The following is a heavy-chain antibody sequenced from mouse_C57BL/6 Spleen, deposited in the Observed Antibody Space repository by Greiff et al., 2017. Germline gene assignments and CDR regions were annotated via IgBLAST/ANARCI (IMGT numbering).Heavy chain of an antibody. D-gene: IGHD2-3*01. J-gene: IGHJ1*03. CDR1: GYTFTSYW. CDR2: IDPSDSET. CDR3: ARWDDGCFDV. Sequence: QVQLQQPGAELVRPGSSVKLSCKASGYTFTSYWMHWVKQRPIQGLEGIGNIDPSDSETHYNQKFKDKATLTVDKSSSTAYMQLSSLTSEDSAVYYCARWDDGCFDVWGTGTTVTVSS. V-gene: IGHV1-52*01.